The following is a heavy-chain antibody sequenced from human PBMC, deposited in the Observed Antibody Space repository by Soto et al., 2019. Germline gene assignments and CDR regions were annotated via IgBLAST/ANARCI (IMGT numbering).Heavy chain of an antibody. CDR3: ARHAYAGLYGSGSYYNTLDY. Sequence: SETLSLTCTVSGGPISSSSYYWGWIRQPPGKGLEWIGSIYYSGSTYYNVSLKSRVTISVDTSKNQFSLKLSSVTAADTAVYYCARHAYAGLYGSGSYYNTLDYWGQGTLVTVSS. CDR1: GGPISSSSYY. CDR2: IYYSGST. V-gene: IGHV4-39*01. J-gene: IGHJ4*02. D-gene: IGHD3-10*01.